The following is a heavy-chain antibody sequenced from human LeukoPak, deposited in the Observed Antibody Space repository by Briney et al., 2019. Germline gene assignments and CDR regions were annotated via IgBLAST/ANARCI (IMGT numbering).Heavy chain of an antibody. CDR2: ISGSGGST. J-gene: IGHJ4*02. D-gene: IGHD3-22*01. V-gene: IGHV3-23*01. CDR1: GFTFSSYA. Sequence: PGGSLRLSCAASGFTFSSYAMSWVRQAPGKGLEWFSAISGSGGSTYYADSVKGRFTISRDNSKNTLYLQMNSLRAEDTAVYYCANFRPRHDENYYDSSGYSRVDYWGQGTLVTVSS. CDR3: ANFRPRHDENYYDSSGYSRVDY.